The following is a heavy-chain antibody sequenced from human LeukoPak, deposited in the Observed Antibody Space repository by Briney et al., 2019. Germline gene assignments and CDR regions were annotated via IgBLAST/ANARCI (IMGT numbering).Heavy chain of an antibody. CDR2: IYTSGST. D-gene: IGHD6-6*01. Sequence: KPSETLSLTCTVSGGSISTYYWSWIRQPAGKGLEWIGRIYTSGSTNYNPSLKSRVTMSLDTSKNQFSLKLSSVTAADTAVYYCARGGYSSSSNYDYYMDVWGKGTTVTVSS. CDR3: ARGGYSSSSNYDYYMDV. J-gene: IGHJ6*03. CDR1: GGSISTYY. V-gene: IGHV4-4*07.